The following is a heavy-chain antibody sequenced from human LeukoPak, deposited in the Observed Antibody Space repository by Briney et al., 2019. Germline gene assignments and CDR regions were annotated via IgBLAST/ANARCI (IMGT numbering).Heavy chain of an antibody. Sequence: GGSLRLSCAVSGFPFSTFWMSWVRQAPGEGRGWGANINQGGSEKYYVDSVRGRFAISRENAKNSLYLQMNSLRPEDTAMYYCTGETYYFDHWGQGALVTVSS. CDR2: INQGGSEK. CDR1: GFPFSTFW. CDR3: TGETYYFDH. V-gene: IGHV3-7*04. J-gene: IGHJ4*02.